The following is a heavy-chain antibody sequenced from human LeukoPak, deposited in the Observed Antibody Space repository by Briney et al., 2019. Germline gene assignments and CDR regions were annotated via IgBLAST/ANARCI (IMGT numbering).Heavy chain of an antibody. D-gene: IGHD3-3*01. Sequence: KPSETPSLNCAVYGGAFSGYYWGWIRQPPGEGLEWIGGINHSGSTNYNPSLKSRVTISVDTSKNQFSLKLSSVTAADTAVYYCARGPRYYDFWSGYQNWFDPWGQGTLVTVSS. CDR3: ARGPRYYDFWSGYQNWFDP. V-gene: IGHV4-34*01. CDR1: GGAFSGYY. J-gene: IGHJ5*02. CDR2: INHSGST.